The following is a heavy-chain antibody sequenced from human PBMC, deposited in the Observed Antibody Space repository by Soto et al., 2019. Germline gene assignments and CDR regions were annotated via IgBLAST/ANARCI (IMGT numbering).Heavy chain of an antibody. D-gene: IGHD1-26*01. V-gene: IGHV4-30-2*01. Sequence: QLQLQESGSGLVKPSKTLSLTCAVSGGSISSGGFSWYWIRQPPGKGLEWIGYIYHSGSTYYNPSLKSRVTISVDRSKNQFSLKLTSVTAADTAMYYCASGRPTALDYWGQGTLVTVSS. CDR2: IYHSGST. J-gene: IGHJ4*02. CDR3: ASGRPTALDY. CDR1: GGSISSGGFS.